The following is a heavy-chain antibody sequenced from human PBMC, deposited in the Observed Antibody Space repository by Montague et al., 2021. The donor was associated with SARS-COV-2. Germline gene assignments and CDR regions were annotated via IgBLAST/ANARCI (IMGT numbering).Heavy chain of an antibody. CDR3: AREAAPQYCAGGSCYQPEDY. D-gene: IGHD2-15*01. V-gene: IGHV3-21*01. CDR2: IGSSSSYI. CDR1: GFTFSSFS. Sequence: SQRLSCAASGFTFSSFSMNWVRQAPGKGLEWVAIIGSSSSYIYYADSVKGRFTISRDNAKNSLYLQMNSLRGEDTAIYYCAREAAPQYCAGGSCYQPEDYWGQGTQVTVSS. J-gene: IGHJ4*02.